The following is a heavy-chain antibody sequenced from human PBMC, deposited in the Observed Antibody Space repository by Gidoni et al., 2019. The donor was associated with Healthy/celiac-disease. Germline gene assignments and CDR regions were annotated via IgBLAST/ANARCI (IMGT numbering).Heavy chain of an antibody. CDR3: AKDRLYYDSSGYYSGGDY. D-gene: IGHD3-22*01. V-gene: IGHV3-30*18. CDR2: ISYDGSNK. CDR1: GFTFSSSG. J-gene: IGHJ4*02. Sequence: QVQLVESGGGVVQPGRSLRLSCAASGFTFSSSGMHWVRKAPGKGLEWVAFISYDGSNKYYADSVKGRFTISRDNSKNTLYLQRNSLRAEDTAVYYCAKDRLYYDSSGYYSGGDYWGQGTLVTVSS.